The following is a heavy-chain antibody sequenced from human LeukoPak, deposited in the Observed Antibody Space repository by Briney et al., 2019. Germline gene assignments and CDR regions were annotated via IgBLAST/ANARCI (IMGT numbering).Heavy chain of an antibody. J-gene: IGHJ4*02. CDR1: GVTVTSNF. CDR2: IHSGGAT. Sequence: PVGSLRLSCAASGVTVTSNFMSRVRQAPGKGLEWVSVIHSGGATYYADSVKGRFTISRDISKNALYLQLNSLRGDDTAVYYCAGSAVTNLDSWGQGNLVTVSS. V-gene: IGHV3-66*01. CDR3: AGSAVTNLDS. D-gene: IGHD4-23*01.